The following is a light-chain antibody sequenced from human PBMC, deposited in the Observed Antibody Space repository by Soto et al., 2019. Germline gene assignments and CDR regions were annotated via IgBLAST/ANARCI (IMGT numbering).Light chain of an antibody. Sequence: DIQLTQSPSFLSASVGDRVTITCRASQGLSTYLAWYQQKPGKAPNLLIYTASTLQSGVPSRFSGSGSGTEFTLTISSLQPEDFATYYCQQLNSYPITFGQGTQLEIK. J-gene: IGKJ5*01. V-gene: IGKV1-9*01. CDR3: QQLNSYPIT. CDR2: TAS. CDR1: QGLSTY.